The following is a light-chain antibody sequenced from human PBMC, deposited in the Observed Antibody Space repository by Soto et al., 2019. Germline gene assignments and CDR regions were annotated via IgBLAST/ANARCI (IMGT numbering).Light chain of an antibody. CDR2: EVN. J-gene: IGLJ1*01. CDR3: CSFTSSNTHV. Sequence: QSALTQPASVSGSPGQSITISCTGTSSDIDTYNYVSWYQQHPGKVPKLILFEVNKRPSGVSGRFSGSKSGNTASLTISGLQAEDEADYYCCSFTSSNTHVFGTGTKLTVL. V-gene: IGLV2-14*01. CDR1: SSDIDTYNY.